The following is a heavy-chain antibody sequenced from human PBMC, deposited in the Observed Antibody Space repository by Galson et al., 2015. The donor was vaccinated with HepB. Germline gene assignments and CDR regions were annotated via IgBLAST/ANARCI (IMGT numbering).Heavy chain of an antibody. CDR3: ARGWDTDVTSNFDY. CDR1: GFTYNNYW. CDR2: IKQDGSEK. J-gene: IGHJ4*02. D-gene: IGHD5-18*01. V-gene: IGHV3-7*03. Sequence: SLRLSCAASGFTYNNYWMSWVRQAPGRGLEWVANIKQDGSEKCYVDSVEGRFTVSRDNAKKTLYLDMNALSVEDTAVYYCARGWDTDVTSNFDYWGQGALVTVSS.